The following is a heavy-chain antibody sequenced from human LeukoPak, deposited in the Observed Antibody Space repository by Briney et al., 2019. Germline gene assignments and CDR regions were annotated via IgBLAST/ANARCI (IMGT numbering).Heavy chain of an antibody. J-gene: IGHJ4*02. CDR3: ARGFIAARTLYYFDY. CDR1: GGSISSYY. Sequence: SETLSLTCTVSGGSISSYYWSWIRQPPGKGLEWIGYIYYSGSTNYNPSLKSRVTISVDTSKNQFSLKLSSVTAADTAVYYCARGFIAARTLYYFDYWAREPWSPSPQ. D-gene: IGHD6-6*01. V-gene: IGHV4-59*01. CDR2: IYYSGST.